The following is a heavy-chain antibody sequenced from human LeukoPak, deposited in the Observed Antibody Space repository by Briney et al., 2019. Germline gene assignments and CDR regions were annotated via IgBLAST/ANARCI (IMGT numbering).Heavy chain of an antibody. CDR3: ARDAGIAVAGTPTGGDY. V-gene: IGHV1-8*01. J-gene: IGHJ4*02. D-gene: IGHD6-19*01. Sequence: ASVKVSCKASGYTFTSYDINWVRQATGQGPEWMGWMNPNSGNTGYAQKFQGRVTMTRNTSISTAYMELSSLRSEDTAVYYCARDAGIAVAGTPTGGDYWGQGTLVTVSS. CDR2: MNPNSGNT. CDR1: GYTFTSYD.